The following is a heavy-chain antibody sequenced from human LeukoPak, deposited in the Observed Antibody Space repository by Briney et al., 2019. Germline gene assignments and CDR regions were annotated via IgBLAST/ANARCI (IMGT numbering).Heavy chain of an antibody. Sequence: GGSLRLSCAASGFSFSTYWMCWVRQAPGQRLEWLANIKQDGSVEQYVDSVKGRFTISRDNAKNSLYLQMNSLRAEDTAVYYCATTSRSIAWDYWGQGTLVTVSS. CDR2: IKQDGSVE. CDR1: GFSFSTYW. CDR3: ATTSRSIAWDY. V-gene: IGHV3-7*02. D-gene: IGHD2-2*01. J-gene: IGHJ4*02.